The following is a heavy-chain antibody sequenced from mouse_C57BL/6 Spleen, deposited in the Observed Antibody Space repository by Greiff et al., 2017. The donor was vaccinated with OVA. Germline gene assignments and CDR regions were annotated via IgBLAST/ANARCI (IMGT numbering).Heavy chain of an antibody. CDR2: IYPGDGDT. V-gene: IGHV1-82*01. CDR3: ARWGDSSGLYAMDD. CDR1: GYAFSSSW. J-gene: IGHJ4*01. Sequence: QVQLQQSGPELVKPGASVKISCKASGYAFSSSWMNWVKQRPGKGLEWIGRIYPGDGDTNYNGKFKGKATLTADKSSSTAYMQLSSLTSEDSAVYFCARWGDSSGLYAMDDWGQGTSVTVSS. D-gene: IGHD3-2*02.